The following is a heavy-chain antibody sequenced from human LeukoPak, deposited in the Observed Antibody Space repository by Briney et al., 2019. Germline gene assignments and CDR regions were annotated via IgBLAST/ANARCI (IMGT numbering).Heavy chain of an antibody. CDR2: ISAYNGNT. J-gene: IGHJ6*02. V-gene: IGHV1-18*01. Sequence: ASVKVSCKASGYTFTSYGISWMRQAPGQGLEWMGWISAYNGNTNYAQKLQGRVTMTTDTSTSTAYMELRSLRSDDTAVYYCARPSFHCSSTSCYTGYGMDVWGQGTTVTVSS. D-gene: IGHD2-2*02. CDR3: ARPSFHCSSTSCYTGYGMDV. CDR1: GYTFTSYG.